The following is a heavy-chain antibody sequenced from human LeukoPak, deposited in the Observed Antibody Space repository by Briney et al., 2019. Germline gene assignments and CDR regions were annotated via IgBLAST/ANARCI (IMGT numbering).Heavy chain of an antibody. J-gene: IGHJ5*02. D-gene: IGHD3-9*01. V-gene: IGHV3-21*01. Sequence: GESLRLSCAASGFTFSTYNMNWVRQAPGKGLEWVSSITSSSSYIYYADSVKGRFTISRDNAKNSLYLQMNSLRAEDTAVYYCARENVLRYFDWSDNWFDPWGQGTLVTVSS. CDR2: ITSSSSYI. CDR3: ARENVLRYFDWSDNWFDP. CDR1: GFTFSTYN.